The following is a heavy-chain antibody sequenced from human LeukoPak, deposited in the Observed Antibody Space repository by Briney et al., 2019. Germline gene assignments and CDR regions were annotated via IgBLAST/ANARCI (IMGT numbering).Heavy chain of an antibody. CDR1: GGSISSGGYS. D-gene: IGHD1-26*01. CDR2: IYYSGST. CDR3: AGGLSLVGATNDY. V-gene: IGHV4-31*03. Sequence: PSETLSLTCTVSGGSISSGGYSWSWIRQHPGKGLEWIGYIYYSGSTYYNPSLKSRVTISVDTSKNQFSLKLSSVTAADTAVYYCAGGLSLVGATNDYWGQGTLVTVSS. J-gene: IGHJ4*02.